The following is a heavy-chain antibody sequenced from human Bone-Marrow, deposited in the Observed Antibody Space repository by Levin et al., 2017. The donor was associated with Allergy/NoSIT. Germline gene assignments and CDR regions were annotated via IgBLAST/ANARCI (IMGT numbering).Heavy chain of an antibody. CDR1: GYSFTSYW. D-gene: IGHD4-17*01. V-gene: IGHV5-51*01. J-gene: IGHJ4*02. CDR2: IYPGDSDT. Sequence: ASVKVSCKGSGYSFTSYWIGWVRQMPGKGLEWMGIIYPGDSDTRYSPSFQGQVTISADKSISTAYLQWSSLKASDTAVYYCARRRDYGDYFDYWGQGTLVIVSS. CDR3: ARRRDYGDYFDY.